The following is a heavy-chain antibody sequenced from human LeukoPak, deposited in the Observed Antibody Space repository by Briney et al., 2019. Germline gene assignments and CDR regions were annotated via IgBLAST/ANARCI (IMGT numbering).Heavy chain of an antibody. CDR2: INTGATT. CDR1: GFSVSGNY. Sequence: PGGSLRLSCAASGFSVSGNYMSWVRQAPGKGLEFVSLINTGATTYYADSVKGRLTISTDNAKNTFYLQMNRLRAEDTAIYYCARVASDSRGWYHFDLWGPGTLVTVSS. D-gene: IGHD6-19*01. CDR3: ARVASDSRGWYHFDL. V-gene: IGHV3-53*01. J-gene: IGHJ4*02.